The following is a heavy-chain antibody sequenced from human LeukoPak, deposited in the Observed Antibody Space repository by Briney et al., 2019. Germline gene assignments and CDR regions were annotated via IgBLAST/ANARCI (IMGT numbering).Heavy chain of an antibody. J-gene: IGHJ6*02. CDR3: ARSEGMTTVTTTGDYGMDV. D-gene: IGHD4-17*01. V-gene: IGHV4-61*01. CDR1: GGSISSGSYY. CDR2: IYYSGST. Sequence: SETLSLTCTVSGGSISSGSYYWSWIRQPPGKGLEWIGYIYYSGSTNYNPSLKSRVTISVDTSKNQFSLKLSSVTAADTAVYYCARSEGMTTVTTTGDYGMDVWGQGTTVTVSS.